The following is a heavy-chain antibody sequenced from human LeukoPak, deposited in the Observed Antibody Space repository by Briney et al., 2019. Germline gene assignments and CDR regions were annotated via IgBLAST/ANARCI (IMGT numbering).Heavy chain of an antibody. Sequence: ASVTVSSKASGYTFTSYDINWVRQATGQGLEWMGWMNPNSGNTGYAQKFQGRVTITRNTSISTAYMELSSLRSEDTAVYYCAREAQYYDSSGFPPTGAFDIWGQGTMVTVSS. D-gene: IGHD3-22*01. V-gene: IGHV1-8*03. J-gene: IGHJ3*02. CDR2: MNPNSGNT. CDR1: GYTFTSYD. CDR3: AREAQYYDSSGFPPTGAFDI.